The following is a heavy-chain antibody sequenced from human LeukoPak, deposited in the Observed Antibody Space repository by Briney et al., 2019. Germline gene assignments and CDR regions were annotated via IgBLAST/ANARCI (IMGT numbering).Heavy chain of an antibody. CDR1: GGSINSGNFY. D-gene: IGHD4-11*01. V-gene: IGHV4-30-2*01. J-gene: IGHJ4*02. CDR2: IHQSGSI. Sequence: PSETLSLTCIVSGGSINSGNFYWSWIRQPPGQGLDWIGYIHQSGSIFYNPSLESRVTVSVDRSTNQPSLNLSSVTAADTAVYYCASYGEDSTYAFDNWGQGTLVTVSS. CDR3: ASYGEDSTYAFDN.